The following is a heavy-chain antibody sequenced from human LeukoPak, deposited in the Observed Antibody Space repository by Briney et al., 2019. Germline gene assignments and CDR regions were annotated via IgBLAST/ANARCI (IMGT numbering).Heavy chain of an antibody. J-gene: IGHJ4*02. CDR2: IRQDGGET. V-gene: IGHV3-7*01. CDR3: ARDKVVGATNLDY. CDR1: GFPFHNYW. Sequence: GGSLRLSCVASGFPFHNYWMTWVRQAPGKGLEWVANIRQDGGETYYVDSVKGRFTISRDNAKNSLFLQMNSLRAEDTAVYYCARDKVVGATNLDYWGQGTLVTVSS. D-gene: IGHD1-26*01.